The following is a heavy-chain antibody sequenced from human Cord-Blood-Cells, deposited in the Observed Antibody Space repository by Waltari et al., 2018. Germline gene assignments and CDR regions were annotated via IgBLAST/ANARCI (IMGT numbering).Heavy chain of an antibody. Sequence: QVQLVESGGGVVQPGRSLRLSCAASGFTFSSYAMHWVRQAPGKGLEWVAVISDDGSNKYYADSVKGRFTISRDNSKNTLYLQMNSLRAEDTAVYYCARSLYYDFWSGYDYWGQGTLVTVSS. D-gene: IGHD3-3*01. CDR2: ISDDGSNK. CDR3: ARSLYYDFWSGYDY. J-gene: IGHJ4*02. V-gene: IGHV3-30-3*01. CDR1: GFTFSSYA.